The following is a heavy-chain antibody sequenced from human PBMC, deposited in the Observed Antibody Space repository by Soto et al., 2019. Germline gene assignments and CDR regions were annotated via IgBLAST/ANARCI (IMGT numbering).Heavy chain of an antibody. J-gene: IGHJ4*02. V-gene: IGHV3-43*01. CDR3: AKDNAPYYYDSSGGFDY. Sequence: GGSLRLSCAASGFTFDDYTMHWVRQAPGKGLEWVSLISWDGGSTYYADSVKGRLTISRDNSKNSLYLQMNSLRTEDTALYYCAKDNAPYYYDSSGGFDYWGQGTLVTVSS. CDR2: ISWDGGST. D-gene: IGHD3-22*01. CDR1: GFTFDDYT.